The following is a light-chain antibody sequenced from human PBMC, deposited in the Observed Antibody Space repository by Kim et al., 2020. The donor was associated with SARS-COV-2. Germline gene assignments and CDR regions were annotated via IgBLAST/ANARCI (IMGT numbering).Light chain of an antibody. Sequence: ASVKLTGTLSSGHSSYAIAWHQQQPEKGPRYLMKVNSDGSHSKGDGIPDRFSGSSSGAERYLTISSLQSEDEADYYCQTLGSGIRVFGGGTKVTVL. J-gene: IGLJ3*02. CDR3: QTLGSGIRV. V-gene: IGLV4-69*01. CDR2: VNSDGSH. CDR1: SGHSSYA.